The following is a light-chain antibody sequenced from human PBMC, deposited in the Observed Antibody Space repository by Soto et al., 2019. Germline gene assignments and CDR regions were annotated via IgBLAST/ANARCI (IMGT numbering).Light chain of an antibody. CDR2: KAS. CDR1: QTISSW. Sequence: DIQITQSPSTVSGPVGDRVTITCRASQTISSWLAWYQQKPGKAPKLLIYKASTLKSGVPSRFSGSGSGTEFTLTISSLQPDDFATYYCQQYNSYSEAFGQGTKADI. V-gene: IGKV1-5*03. J-gene: IGKJ1*01. CDR3: QQYNSYSEA.